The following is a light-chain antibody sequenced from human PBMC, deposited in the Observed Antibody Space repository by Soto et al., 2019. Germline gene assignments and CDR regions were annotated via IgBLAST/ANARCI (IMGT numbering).Light chain of an antibody. CDR2: GAS. Sequence: EIVLTQSPGTLSLSPGERATLSCRASQSVSSSYLAWYQQKPGQAPRLLIYGASSRATGIPDRFSGSGSGTDFPLTISRLEPEDFAVYYCQQYGSSPQYTFGKGTKLEIK. V-gene: IGKV3-20*01. J-gene: IGKJ2*01. CDR3: QQYGSSPQYT. CDR1: QSVSSSY.